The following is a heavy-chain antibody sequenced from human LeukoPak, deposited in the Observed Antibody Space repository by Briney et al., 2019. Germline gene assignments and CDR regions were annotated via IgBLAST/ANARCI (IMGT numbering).Heavy chain of an antibody. J-gene: IGHJ5*02. D-gene: IGHD3-3*01. CDR1: GFTFKRYA. CDR3: AKDQMAIFGVGPNTNWFDP. Sequence: GGSLRLSCAASGFTFKRYAMSWVRQAPGKGLEWVSGISGSGGTTYYADSVKGRFTISRDSSKNTLYLRMNSLRAEDTAVYYCAKDQMAIFGVGPNTNWFDPWGQGTLVTVSS. CDR2: ISGSGGTT. V-gene: IGHV3-23*01.